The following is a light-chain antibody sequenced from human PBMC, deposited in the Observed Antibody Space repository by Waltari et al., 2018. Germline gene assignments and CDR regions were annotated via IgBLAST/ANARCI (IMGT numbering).Light chain of an antibody. CDR1: ESVTNDY. CDR2: DAS. CDR3: QQYGSLPWT. V-gene: IGKV3-20*01. J-gene: IGKJ1*01. Sequence: VLTQSSGALSLSPGERAPLSCRASESVTNDYLAWYQQKPGQAPRLLIYDASIRATGIPDRFSGSGSGTDFTLTITRLEPEDFAVYHCQQYGSLPWTFGQGTMVDMK.